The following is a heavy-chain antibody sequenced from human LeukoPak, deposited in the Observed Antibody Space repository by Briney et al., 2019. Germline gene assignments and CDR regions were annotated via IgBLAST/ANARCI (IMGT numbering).Heavy chain of an antibody. CDR1: GFTVSSNY. D-gene: IGHD3-10*01. J-gene: IGHJ4*02. V-gene: IGHV3-53*01. Sequence: GSLRLSCAASGFTVSSNYMSWVRQAPGKGLEWVSVIYSGGSTYYADSVKGRFTISRDNSKNTLYLQMNSLRAEDTAVHYCAVGGEYHKYYFDYWGQGTLVTVSS. CDR3: AVGGEYHKYYFDY. CDR2: IYSGGST.